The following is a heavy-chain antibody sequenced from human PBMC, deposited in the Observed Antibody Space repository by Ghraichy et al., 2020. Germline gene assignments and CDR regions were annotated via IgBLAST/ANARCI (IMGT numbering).Heavy chain of an antibody. D-gene: IGHD3-10*01. CDR2: INHSGST. CDR1: GGSFSGYY. Sequence: SETLSLTCAVYGGSFSGYYWSWIRQPPGKGLEWIGEINHSGSTNYNPSLKSRVTISVDTSKNQFSLKLSSVTAADTAVYYCARGKPRSPHYYGSGSYIMDVWGKGTTVTVSS. J-gene: IGHJ6*03. CDR3: ARGKPRSPHYYGSGSYIMDV. V-gene: IGHV4-34*01.